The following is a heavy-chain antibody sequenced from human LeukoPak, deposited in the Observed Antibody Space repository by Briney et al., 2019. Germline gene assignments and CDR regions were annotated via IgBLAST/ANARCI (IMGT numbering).Heavy chain of an antibody. Sequence: SQTLSLTCAISGDSVSSNSVTRNWIRQSPSRGLEWLGRTYYRSTWYNDYAVSVRGRITVNPDTSKNQFSLHLNSVTPEDTAVYYCARTRSSGYLTFDYWGQGILVTVSS. V-gene: IGHV6-1*01. CDR3: ARTRSSGYLTFDY. J-gene: IGHJ4*02. D-gene: IGHD3-22*01. CDR1: GDSVSSNSVT. CDR2: TYYRSTWYN.